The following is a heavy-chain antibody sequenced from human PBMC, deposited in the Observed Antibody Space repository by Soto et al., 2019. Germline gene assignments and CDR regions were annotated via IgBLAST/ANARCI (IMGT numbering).Heavy chain of an antibody. CDR3: AKYALGGMDV. D-gene: IGHD2-2*01. CDR2: IYHSGST. V-gene: IGHV4-38-2*01. CDR1: GYSISSGYY. Sequence: TLSLTCAVSGYSISSGYYWGWIRQPPGKGLEWIGSIYHSGSTYYNPSLKSRVTISVDTSKNQFSLKLSSVTAADTAVYYCAKYALGGMDVWGQGTTVTVSS. J-gene: IGHJ6*02.